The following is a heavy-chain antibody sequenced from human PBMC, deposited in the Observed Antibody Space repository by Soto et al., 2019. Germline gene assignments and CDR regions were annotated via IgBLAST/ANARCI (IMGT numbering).Heavy chain of an antibody. J-gene: IGHJ6*02. D-gene: IGHD4-4*01. CDR1: GYTFTSYA. V-gene: IGHV1-3*01. Sequence: GASVKVSCKASGYTFTSYAMHWVRQAPGQRLEWMGWINAGNGNTKYSQKFQGRVTITRDTSASTAYMELSSLRSEDTAVYYCARGTVTTMRYYCYGMDVWAQGNTVTGSS. CDR3: ARGTVTTMRYYCYGMDV. CDR2: INAGNGNT.